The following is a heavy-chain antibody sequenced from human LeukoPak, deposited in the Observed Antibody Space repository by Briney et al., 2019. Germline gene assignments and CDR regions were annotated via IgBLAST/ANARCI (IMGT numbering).Heavy chain of an antibody. V-gene: IGHV3-48*01. CDR2: ISSSSTTI. J-gene: IGHJ4*02. D-gene: IGHD2-2*02. Sequence: GGSLRLSCAASGFTFSDYSMNWVRQAPGKGLEWVSYISSSSTTISYADSVRGRFTISRDNAKNSLYLQMNSLRAEDTAVYYCARDPLVYMWGQGSLVTVSS. CDR3: ARDPLVYM. CDR1: GFTFSDYS.